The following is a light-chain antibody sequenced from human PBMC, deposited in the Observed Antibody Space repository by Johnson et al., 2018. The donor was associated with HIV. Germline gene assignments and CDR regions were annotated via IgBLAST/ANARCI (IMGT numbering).Light chain of an antibody. CDR3: GTWDSSLSAGGANYV. CDR2: DNN. J-gene: IGLJ1*01. Sequence: QSILTQPPSVSAAPGQKVTISCSGTSSNIGNNYVSWYQQFPGTAPKLVIYDNNNRPSGIPDRFSGSKSGTSATLGIPGLQPGDGADYYCGTWDSSLSAGGANYVFGTGTKVTVL. V-gene: IGLV1-51*01. CDR1: SSNIGNNY.